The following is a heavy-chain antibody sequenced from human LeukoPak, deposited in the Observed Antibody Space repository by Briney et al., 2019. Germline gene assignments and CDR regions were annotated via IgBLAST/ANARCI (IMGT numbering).Heavy chain of an antibody. D-gene: IGHD5-24*01. CDR1: GFIFDNYA. V-gene: IGHV3-9*01. CDR3: ARDSESTVATTCLDY. CDR2: ISWNSGGI. Sequence: SGRSLRLSCAASGFIFDNYAMHWVRQAPGKGPEWVSGISWNSGGIGYADSVKGRFTISRDDAKNSMFLRMNSLRPEDTGLYFCARDSESTVATTCLDYWGQGILVTVSS. J-gene: IGHJ4*02.